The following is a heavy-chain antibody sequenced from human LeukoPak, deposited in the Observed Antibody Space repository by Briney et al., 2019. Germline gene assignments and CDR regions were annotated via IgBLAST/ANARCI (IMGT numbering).Heavy chain of an antibody. CDR3: ARASGSYWWFDS. Sequence: GASVKVSCKASGYSFTDYYIHWVRQAPGQGLEWMGCINPHSGDTKYAQKFQARVTMTRDTSISTAYMELDRLRSDDTAVYYCARASGSYWWFDSWGQGTLATVSS. D-gene: IGHD1-26*01. J-gene: IGHJ5*01. V-gene: IGHV1-2*02. CDR1: GYSFTDYY. CDR2: INPHSGDT.